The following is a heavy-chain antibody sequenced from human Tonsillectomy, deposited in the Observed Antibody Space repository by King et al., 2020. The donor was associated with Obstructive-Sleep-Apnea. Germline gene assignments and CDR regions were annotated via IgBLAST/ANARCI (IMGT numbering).Heavy chain of an antibody. J-gene: IGHJ4*02. V-gene: IGHV3-30*18. D-gene: IGHD1-26*01. CDR1: AFTFSSYG. CDR3: EKDNRVGPTRGFDY. Sequence: VQLVESGGGVVQPGRSLRLSCAASAFTFSSYGMHWVRQAPGKGLEWVAVISYDGSNKYYADSVKGRFTISRDNSKNTLYLQMNSRRAEDTAVYYCEKDNRVGPTRGFDYWGQGTLVTVSS. CDR2: ISYDGSNK.